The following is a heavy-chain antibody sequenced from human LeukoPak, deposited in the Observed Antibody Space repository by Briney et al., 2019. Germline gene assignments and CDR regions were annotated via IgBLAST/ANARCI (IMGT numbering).Heavy chain of an antibody. CDR1: GGSISSGNW. CDR2: IFHSGST. Sequence: QTSETLSLTCAVSGGSISSGNWWSWVRQPPGKGLEWIGEIFHSGSTNYNPSLKSRLTISLDKSKNQFSLKLSSVTAADTAVYYCARPFYYYMDVWGKGTTVTVSS. J-gene: IGHJ6*03. V-gene: IGHV4-4*02. CDR3: ARPFYYYMDV.